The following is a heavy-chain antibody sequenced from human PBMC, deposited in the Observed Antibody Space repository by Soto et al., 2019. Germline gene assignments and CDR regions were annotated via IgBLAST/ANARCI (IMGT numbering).Heavy chain of an antibody. J-gene: IGHJ5*02. Sequence: TLSLPFTVSGGSISSGGYYWSSIRQHPGKGLEWIGYIYYSGSTYYNPSLKSRVTISVDTSKNQFSLKLSSVTAADTAVYYCARGRKAWWYNNWFDPWGQGTLVTVSS. CDR1: GGSISSGGYY. V-gene: IGHV4-31*03. D-gene: IGHD2-15*01. CDR2: IYYSGST. CDR3: ARGRKAWWYNNWFDP.